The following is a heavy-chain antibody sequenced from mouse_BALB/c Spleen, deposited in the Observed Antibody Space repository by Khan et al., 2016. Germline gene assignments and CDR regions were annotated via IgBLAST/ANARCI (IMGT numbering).Heavy chain of an antibody. CDR3: LRDAMDY. CDR2: LNPNNGGT. CDR1: GYSFTGYY. J-gene: IGHJ4*01. V-gene: IGHV1-18*01. Sequence: VRLQQSGPDLVKPGASVKISCKASGYSFTGYYMAWVKQSHGKSLEWIGRLNPNNGGTTYNQNFKGKAILTVDKSSTTAYMELRSLTSEDSAVYDCLRDAMDYWGQGTSVTVSS. D-gene: IGHD1-1*01.